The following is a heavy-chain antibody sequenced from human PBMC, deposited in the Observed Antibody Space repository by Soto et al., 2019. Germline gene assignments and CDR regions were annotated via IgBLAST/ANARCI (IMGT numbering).Heavy chain of an antibody. Sequence: PGGSLRLSCAASGFTVSSNYMSWVRQAPGKGLEWVSVIYTGGSTYYADSVKGRFTISRDNSKNTLYLQMNSLRAEDTAVYYCARDRIAVDGTYFQHWGQGTLVTVSS. V-gene: IGHV3-66*01. CDR2: IYTGGST. J-gene: IGHJ1*01. CDR3: ARDRIAVDGTYFQH. CDR1: GFTVSSNY. D-gene: IGHD6-19*01.